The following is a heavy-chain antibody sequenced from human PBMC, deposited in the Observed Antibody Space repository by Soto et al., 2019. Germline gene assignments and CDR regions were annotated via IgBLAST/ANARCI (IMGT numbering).Heavy chain of an antibody. J-gene: IGHJ4*02. D-gene: IGHD3-22*01. CDR3: ARGDGGRTYYYDSSGYHLDY. CDR1: GFTFSSYS. CDR2: ISSSSSYI. V-gene: IGHV3-21*01. Sequence: GGSLRLSCAASGFTFSSYSMNWVRQAPGKGLEWVSSISSSSSYIYYADSVKGRFTISRDNAKNSLYLQMNSLRAEDTAVYYCARGDGGRTYYYDSSGYHLDYWGQGTLVTVSS.